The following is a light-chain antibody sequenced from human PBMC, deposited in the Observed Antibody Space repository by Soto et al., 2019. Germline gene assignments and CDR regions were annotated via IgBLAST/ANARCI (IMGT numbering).Light chain of an antibody. V-gene: IGLV2-8*01. CDR3: SSYAGNNNLRV. Sequence: QSALTQPPSASGSPGQSVTLSCTGTSSDLGGYNYVSWYQQHPGKAPKLMIYEVSKRPSGVPDRFSGSKSGNTASLTVSGLQAEDEADYYCSSYAGNNNLRVFGTGTKLTVL. CDR1: SSDLGGYNY. CDR2: EVS. J-gene: IGLJ1*01.